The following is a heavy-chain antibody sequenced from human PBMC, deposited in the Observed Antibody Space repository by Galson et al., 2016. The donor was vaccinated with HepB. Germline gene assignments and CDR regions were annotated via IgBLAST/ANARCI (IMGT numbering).Heavy chain of an antibody. J-gene: IGHJ4*02. Sequence: SLRLSCAASGFSLSSYWMSWGRQAPGKGLEWVANVKYDGSEKYYLDSVKGRFTISRDNAKNSMSLQMNSLCAEDTAVYYCVRDGSGGWHFDNWGQGTLITVSS. V-gene: IGHV3-7*01. CDR1: GFSLSSYW. CDR3: VRDGSGGWHFDN. CDR2: VKYDGSEK. D-gene: IGHD6-19*01.